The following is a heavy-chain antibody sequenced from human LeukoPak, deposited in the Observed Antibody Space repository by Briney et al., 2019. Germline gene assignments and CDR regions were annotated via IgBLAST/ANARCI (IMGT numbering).Heavy chain of an antibody. D-gene: IGHD3-22*01. V-gene: IGHV5-51*07. CDR1: GYSFTSYW. J-gene: IGHJ4*02. CDR3: ARTIAFYYDSSSHMDF. Sequence: GESLKISCKGSGYSFTSYWIGWVHQMPGKGLEWMGIFHPGDSESRYSPSFQGQVTMSADQTITTAYLQWNSLKASDTAMYFCARTIAFYYDSSSHMDFWGQGTLVTVSS. CDR2: FHPGDSES.